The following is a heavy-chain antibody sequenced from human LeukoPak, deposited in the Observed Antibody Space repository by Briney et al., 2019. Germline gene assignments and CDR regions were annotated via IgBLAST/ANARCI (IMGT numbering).Heavy chain of an antibody. CDR3: AIMKRGIAVVEFDF. Sequence: GGSLRLSCLASGFTFSNYAMSWVRQAPGKGLEWVSSASYSGGKTYYADSVKGRFTISRDNSKNTLYLQMNSLRAEDTAVYYCAIMKRGIAVVEFDFWGQGTLVAVSS. CDR2: ASYSGGKT. D-gene: IGHD6-19*01. J-gene: IGHJ4*02. V-gene: IGHV3-23*01. CDR1: GFTFSNYA.